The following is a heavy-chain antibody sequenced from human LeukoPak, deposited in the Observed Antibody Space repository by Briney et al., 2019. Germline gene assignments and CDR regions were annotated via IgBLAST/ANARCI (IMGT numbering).Heavy chain of an antibody. V-gene: IGHV3-48*04. CDR3: ARGRDLFDY. CDR2: ISSSGSTI. CDR1: GFTFSTYS. Sequence: PGGSLRLSCAASGFTFSTYSMNWVRQAPGKGLEWVSYISSSGSTIYYADSVKGRFTISGDNAKNSLYLQMNSLRAEDTAVYYCARGRDLFDYWGQGTLVTVSS. J-gene: IGHJ4*02.